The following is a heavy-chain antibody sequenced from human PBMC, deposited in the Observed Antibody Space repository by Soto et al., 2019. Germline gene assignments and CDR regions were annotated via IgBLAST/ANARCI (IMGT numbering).Heavy chain of an antibody. V-gene: IGHV4-39*01. Sequence: PSETLSLTCSVSGGSISSSSYFWGWIRQPPGKGLEWIGSIYYSGSTYYNPSLKSRVTVSLDTSKNQFSLKLSSVTAADTAVYYCARHPSDFWFDPWGQGTLVTVSS. J-gene: IGHJ5*02. CDR3: ARHPSDFWFDP. D-gene: IGHD2-21*02. CDR1: GGSISSSSYF. CDR2: IYYSGST.